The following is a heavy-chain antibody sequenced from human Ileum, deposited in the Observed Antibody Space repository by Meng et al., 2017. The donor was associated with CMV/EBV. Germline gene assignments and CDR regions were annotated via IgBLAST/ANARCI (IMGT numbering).Heavy chain of an antibody. CDR1: GFTFSSYG. CDR2: IRYDGSNK. CDR3: AKDLGAFSMIPNWFDP. J-gene: IGHJ5*02. V-gene: IGHV3-30*02. D-gene: IGHD2/OR15-2a*01. Sequence: GGSLRLSCAASGFTFSSYGMHWVRQAPGKGLEWVAFIRYDGSNKYYADSVKGRFTISRDNSKNTLYLQMNSLRAEDTAVYYCAKDLGAFSMIPNWFDPWGQGTLVTVSS.